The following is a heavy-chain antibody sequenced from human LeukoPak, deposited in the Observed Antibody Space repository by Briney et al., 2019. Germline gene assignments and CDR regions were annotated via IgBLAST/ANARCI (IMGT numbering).Heavy chain of an antibody. D-gene: IGHD3-16*02. Sequence: ETLSLTCAVYGGSFSGYYWSWIRQAPGKGLEWVANIKEDGSQKYYVDSVKGRFTIFRDNAKNSMSLQMNSLRADDTAVYYCARGVLGTASAFDYWGQGTLVTVSS. CDR3: ARGVLGTASAFDY. J-gene: IGHJ4*02. CDR1: GGSFSGYY. CDR2: IKEDGSQK. V-gene: IGHV3-7*03.